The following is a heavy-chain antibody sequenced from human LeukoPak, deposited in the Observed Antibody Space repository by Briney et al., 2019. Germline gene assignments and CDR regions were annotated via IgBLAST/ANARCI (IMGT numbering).Heavy chain of an antibody. J-gene: IGHJ4*02. Sequence: GGSLRLSCAASGFTFSSYSMNWVRQTPGKGLEWVSSISSSSTYIYYVDSVKGRFTISRDNSKNTLYLQMNSLRAEDTAVYYCATLYGSARGAFDSWGQGTLVTVSS. CDR1: GFTFSSYS. D-gene: IGHD3-10*01. CDR2: ISSSSTYI. V-gene: IGHV3-21*04. CDR3: ATLYGSARGAFDS.